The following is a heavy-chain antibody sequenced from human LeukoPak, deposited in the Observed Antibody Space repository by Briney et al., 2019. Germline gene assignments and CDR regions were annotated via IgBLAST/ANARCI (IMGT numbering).Heavy chain of an antibody. Sequence: PGGSLRLSCAASGFTVSSNYMSWVRQAPGKGLEWVSVIYSGGSTYYADSVKGRFTIFRDNSKNTLYLQMNSLRAEDTAVYHCARDFRASFDPWGQGTLVTVSS. V-gene: IGHV3-66*02. CDR3: ARDFRASFDP. D-gene: IGHD3-3*01. CDR1: GFTVSSNY. J-gene: IGHJ5*02. CDR2: IYSGGST.